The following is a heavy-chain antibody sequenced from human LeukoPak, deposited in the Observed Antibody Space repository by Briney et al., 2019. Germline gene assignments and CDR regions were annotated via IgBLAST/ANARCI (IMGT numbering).Heavy chain of an antibody. Sequence: SETLSLTCTVSGNSISSGDNYWSCIRQPAGKGLEWIGRIYTSGSTDYNPSLKSRVTISGDTSKNQFSLRLSSVTAADTAVYYCARVRTTMVHAFDIWGQGTMVTVSS. J-gene: IGHJ3*02. CDR3: ARVRTTMVHAFDI. CDR1: GNSISSGDNY. D-gene: IGHD3-10*01. CDR2: IYTSGST. V-gene: IGHV4-61*02.